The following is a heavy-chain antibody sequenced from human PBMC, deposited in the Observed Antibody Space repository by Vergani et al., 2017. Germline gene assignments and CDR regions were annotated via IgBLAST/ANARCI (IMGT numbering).Heavy chain of an antibody. V-gene: IGHV5-51*01. D-gene: IGHD2-21*01. Sequence: EVQLVQSGAEVKKPGESLKISCKYSESSFISNEIAWVRQMSGKGLQWMGNINPIDSKIAYSPSFQGQAIMSLDKSITTAYLQGRSLKASDTAIYYCTRHVPCGDGACLHFDHWGQGTQVTVSS. J-gene: IGHJ4*02. CDR3: TRHVPCGDGACLHFDH. CDR2: INPIDSKI. CDR1: ESSFISNE.